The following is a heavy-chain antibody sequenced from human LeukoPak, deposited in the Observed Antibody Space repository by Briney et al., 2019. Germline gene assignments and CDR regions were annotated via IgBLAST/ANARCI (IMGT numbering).Heavy chain of an antibody. D-gene: IGHD6-13*01. CDR1: GGSISGYY. CDR3: ARDRTAAGSSNWFDP. Sequence: SETLSLTCTVSGGSISGYYWSWIRQPAGKGLEWIGRIYTSGSTNYNPSLKSRVTMSVDTSKNQFSLKLSSVTAADTAVYYCARDRTAAGSSNWFDPWGQGTLVTVSS. CDR2: IYTSGST. V-gene: IGHV4-4*07. J-gene: IGHJ5*02.